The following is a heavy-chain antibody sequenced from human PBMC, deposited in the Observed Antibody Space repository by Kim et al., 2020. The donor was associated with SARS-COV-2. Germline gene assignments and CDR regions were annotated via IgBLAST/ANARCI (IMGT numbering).Heavy chain of an antibody. D-gene: IGHD3-22*01. V-gene: IGHV3-23*03. J-gene: IGHJ4*02. CDR3: AKAGGPMIDAHFDY. Sequence: ADSVKGRFTISRDNSKNTLYLQMKSLRAEDTAVYYCAKAGGPMIDAHFDYWGQGTLVTVSS.